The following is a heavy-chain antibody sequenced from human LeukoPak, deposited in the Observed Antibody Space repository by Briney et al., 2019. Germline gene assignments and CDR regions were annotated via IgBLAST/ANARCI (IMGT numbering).Heavy chain of an antibody. J-gene: IGHJ3*02. CDR3: ARDGPRPPLVGVLVGAFDI. D-gene: IGHD1-26*01. V-gene: IGHV3-11*04. Sequence: PGGSLRLSCQPSGYTFGDYPTTWFRQAPGKGLEWVSYISSSGSSIYYADSVKGRFTISRDNAKNSLYLQMNSLRAEDTAVYYCARDGPRPPLVGVLVGAFDIWGQGTMVTVSS. CDR2: ISSSGSSI. CDR1: GYTFGDYP.